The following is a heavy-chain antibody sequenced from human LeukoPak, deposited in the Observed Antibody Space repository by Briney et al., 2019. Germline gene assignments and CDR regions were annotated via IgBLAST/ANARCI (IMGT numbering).Heavy chain of an antibody. CDR2: ISYDESNK. Sequence: GRSLRLSCAASGFTFSSYGMHWVRQAPGKGLEWVAVISYDESNKYYADSVKGRFTISRDNSKNTLYLQMNSLRAEDTAVSYCAKDRSRDYDILTGLGYWGQGTLVTVSS. J-gene: IGHJ4*02. CDR1: GFTFSSYG. V-gene: IGHV3-30*18. D-gene: IGHD3-9*01. CDR3: AKDRSRDYDILTGLGY.